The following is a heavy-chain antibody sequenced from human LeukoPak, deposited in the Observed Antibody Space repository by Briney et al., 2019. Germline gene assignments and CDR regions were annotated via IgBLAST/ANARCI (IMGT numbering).Heavy chain of an antibody. CDR3: ARDLMIGLPVAGN. Sequence: ASVKVSCKASGYTFTGYYMHWVQQAPGQGLEWMGWINPNTGGTNYARQFQGRVTMTRDTSISTAYMELSSLRSDDTAVYYCARDLMIGLPVAGNWGQGALVTVSS. CDR1: GYTFTGYY. J-gene: IGHJ4*02. V-gene: IGHV1-2*02. D-gene: IGHD6-19*01. CDR2: INPNTGGT.